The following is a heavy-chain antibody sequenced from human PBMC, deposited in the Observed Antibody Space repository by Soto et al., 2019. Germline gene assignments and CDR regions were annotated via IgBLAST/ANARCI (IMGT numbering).Heavy chain of an antibody. V-gene: IGHV3-30-3*01. D-gene: IGHD6-6*01. CDR1: GFTFSSYA. CDR2: ISYDGSNK. J-gene: IGHJ6*01. CDR3: AREGGPEYRTSGSHYDCYGMDV. Sequence: LRLSCAASGFTFSSYAMHWVRQAPGKGLEWVAVISYDGSNKYYADSVKGRFTISRDNSKNTLYLQMNSLRAEDTAVYYCAREGGPEYRTSGSHYDCYGMDVWGQGTNVTVSS.